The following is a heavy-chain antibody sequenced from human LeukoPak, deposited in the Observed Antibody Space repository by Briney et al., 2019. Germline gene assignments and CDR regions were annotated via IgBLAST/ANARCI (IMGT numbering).Heavy chain of an antibody. Sequence: GGSLRLSCAAPGFTFSSNAMNWVRRAPGKGLEWISHISGRSTDTSYADSVKGRFTISRDNAKNSLYLQMNSLRVEDAAVYYCARDSAGTCSGAGCDPDDFDYWGQGTLVTVSP. D-gene: IGHD2-15*01. CDR2: ISGRSTDT. CDR1: GFTFSSNA. CDR3: ARDSAGTCSGAGCDPDDFDY. J-gene: IGHJ4*02. V-gene: IGHV3-21*05.